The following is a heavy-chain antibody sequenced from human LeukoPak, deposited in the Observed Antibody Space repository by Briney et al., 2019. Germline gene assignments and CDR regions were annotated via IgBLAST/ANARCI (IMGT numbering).Heavy chain of an antibody. V-gene: IGHV3-30*04. CDR2: ISYDGSNK. Sequence: GGSLRLSCAASGFIFSSYAMHWVRQAPGKGLEWVAVISYDGSNKYYADSVKGRFTISRDNSKNTLYLQMNSLRAEDTAVYYCARTLGYCSSTSCYPYYYGMDVWGKGTTVTVSS. D-gene: IGHD2-2*01. CDR1: GFIFSSYA. J-gene: IGHJ6*04. CDR3: ARTLGYCSSTSCYPYYYGMDV.